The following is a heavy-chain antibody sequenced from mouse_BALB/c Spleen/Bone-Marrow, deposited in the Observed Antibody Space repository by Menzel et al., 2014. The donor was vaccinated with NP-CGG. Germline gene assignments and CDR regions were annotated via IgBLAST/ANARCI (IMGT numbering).Heavy chain of an antibody. Sequence: VQLQQSGAELVRPGASVKLSCKASGYTFTNNWINWVKQRPGQGLEWIGNIYPSDSYTNYNQKFKDKATLTVDKSSSTAYMQLSSPTSEDSAVYYCTRGSSYVGYAMDYWGQETSVTVSS. CDR3: TRGSSYVGYAMDY. CDR1: GYTFTNNW. J-gene: IGHJ4*01. D-gene: IGHD1-1*01. V-gene: IGHV1-69*02. CDR2: IYPSDSYT.